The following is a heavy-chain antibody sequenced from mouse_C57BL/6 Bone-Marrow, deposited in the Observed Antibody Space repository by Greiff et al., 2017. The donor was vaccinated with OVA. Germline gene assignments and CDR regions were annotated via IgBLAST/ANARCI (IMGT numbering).Heavy chain of an antibody. J-gene: IGHJ2*01. Sequence: LQESGAELVRPGPSVKMSCKASGYTFTNYWIGWAKQRPGHGLEWIGDIYPGGGYTNYNEKFKGKATLTADKSSSTAYMQFSSLTSEDSAIYYCARGVFFDYWGQGTTLTVSS. CDR3: ARGVFFDY. CDR1: GYTFTNYW. CDR2: IYPGGGYT. V-gene: IGHV1-63*01.